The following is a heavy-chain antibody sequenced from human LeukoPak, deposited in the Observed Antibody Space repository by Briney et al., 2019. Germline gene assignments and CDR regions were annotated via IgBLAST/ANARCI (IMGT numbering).Heavy chain of an antibody. CDR2: IYSGGRT. Sequence: GGSLRLSCAASGITVSSNYMSWVRQAPGKGLEWVSVIYSGGRTYYADSVKGRFTISRDNSKNTLYLQMNGLRAEDTAVYYCARDLLVYSRSSLWGQGTLVTVSS. CDR3: ARDLLVYSRSSL. J-gene: IGHJ4*02. V-gene: IGHV3-66*02. CDR1: GITVSSNY. D-gene: IGHD6-6*01.